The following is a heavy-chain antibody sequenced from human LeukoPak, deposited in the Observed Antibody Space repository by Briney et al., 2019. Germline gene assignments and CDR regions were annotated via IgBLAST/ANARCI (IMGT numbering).Heavy chain of an antibody. J-gene: IGHJ4*02. CDR2: IVVGSGNT. CDR3: ATGLGQWLYFDY. Sequence: GASVKVSCKASGFTFTSSAVQWVRQARGQRLEWIGWIVVGSGNTNYAQKFQERVTITRDMSTSTAYMELSSLRSEDTAVYYCATGLGQWLYFDYWGQGTLVTVSS. D-gene: IGHD6-19*01. CDR1: GFTFTSSA. V-gene: IGHV1-58*01.